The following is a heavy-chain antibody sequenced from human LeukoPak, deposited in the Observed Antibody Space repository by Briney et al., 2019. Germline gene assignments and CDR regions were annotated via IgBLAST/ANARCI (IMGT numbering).Heavy chain of an antibody. CDR2: ISFDGGNE. V-gene: IGHV3-30*03. CDR3: TRDLMDYDVSTGLHHYYMDV. D-gene: IGHD3-9*01. Sequence: GGSLRLSCAASGFTFSNYGMHWVRQAPGKGLEWVAAISFDGGNEYYADSVKGRFTISRDNAKNTLYLQMNTLRVEDTAVYYCTRDLMDYDVSTGLHHYYMDVWGQGTTVTVSS. J-gene: IGHJ6*02. CDR1: GFTFSNYG.